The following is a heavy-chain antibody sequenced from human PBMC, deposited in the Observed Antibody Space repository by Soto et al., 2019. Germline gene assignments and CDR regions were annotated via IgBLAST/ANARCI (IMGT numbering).Heavy chain of an antibody. CDR2: IYYSGST. J-gene: IGHJ5*02. Sequence: PSETLSLTCTVSGGSISHYHWNWIRQAPGKGMEWIGSIYYSGSTYYNPSLKSRVTISVDTSKNQFSLKLSSVTAADTAVYYCARHPTVRGWFDPWGQGTLVTVSS. CDR1: GGSISHYH. V-gene: IGHV4-59*05. CDR3: ARHPTVRGWFDP. D-gene: IGHD4-4*01.